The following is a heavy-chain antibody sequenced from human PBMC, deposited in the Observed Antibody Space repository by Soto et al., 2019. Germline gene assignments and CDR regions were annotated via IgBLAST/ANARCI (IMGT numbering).Heavy chain of an antibody. V-gene: IGHV4-61*01. Sequence: QVQLQESGPGLVKLSETLSLTCTVSGGSVSSVSYHWTWIRQPPGKGLEWIGQSGSTNYNPSLKSRITISVDTSKNQFSLNLSSVTAADTAVYYCAVYIAGAGGDGYWGQGTLVTVSS. J-gene: IGHJ4*02. CDR3: AVYIAGAGGDGY. CDR1: GGSVSSVSYH. CDR2: QSGST. D-gene: IGHD6-19*01.